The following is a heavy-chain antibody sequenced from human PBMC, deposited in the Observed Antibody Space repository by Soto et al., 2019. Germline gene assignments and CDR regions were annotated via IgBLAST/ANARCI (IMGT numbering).Heavy chain of an antibody. CDR2: ISHDGNIK. CDR1: GFTFRSYA. D-gene: IGHD2-2*01. CDR3: ARDYETSSAGYYYDGMDV. V-gene: IGHV3-30*09. Sequence: QVQLVESGGGVVQPGRSLRLSCAASGFTFRSYAMHWVRQAPGKGLEWVATISHDGNIKYYADSVKGRFAISRDNSMNAVFLQMNSLRPEDTARYYCARDYETSSAGYYYDGMDVWGHGTTVTVSS. J-gene: IGHJ6*02.